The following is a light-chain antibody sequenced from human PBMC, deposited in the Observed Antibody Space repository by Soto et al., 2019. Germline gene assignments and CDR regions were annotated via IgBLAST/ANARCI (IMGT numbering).Light chain of an antibody. CDR2: GIS. V-gene: IGKV3-20*01. CDR3: QQYTAWPPT. J-gene: IGKJ5*01. CDR1: QSVTSNY. Sequence: EVVMTQSPATLSVSPGEGATLSCRASQSVTSNYLAWYQQKPGKAPRLLIHGISNRATGVPDRFSGSGSGTDFTLTISRLEPEDFAVYYCQQYTAWPPTFGQGTRLEIK.